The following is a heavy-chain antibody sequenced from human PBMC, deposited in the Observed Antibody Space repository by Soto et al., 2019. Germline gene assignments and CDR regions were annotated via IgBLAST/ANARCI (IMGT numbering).Heavy chain of an antibody. CDR2: IYYSGST. D-gene: IGHD6-13*01. Sequence: SETLSLTCTVSGGSISSYYWSWIRQPPGKGLEWIGYIYYSGSTNYNPSLKSRVTISVDTSKNQFSLKLSSVTAADAAVYYCAGALAAAANWGQGTLVTVS. CDR1: GGSISSYY. J-gene: IGHJ4*02. V-gene: IGHV4-59*01. CDR3: AGALAAAAN.